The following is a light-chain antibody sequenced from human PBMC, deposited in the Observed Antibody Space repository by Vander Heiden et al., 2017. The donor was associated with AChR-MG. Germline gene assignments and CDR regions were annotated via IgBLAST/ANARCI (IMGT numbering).Light chain of an antibody. CDR1: SPNIGAGYD. J-gene: IGLJ1*01. CDR3: QSYDSSLSAFYV. CDR2: GNS. V-gene: IGLV1-40*01. Sequence: QSVLTQPPSVSGAPGPRVPLSCTGSSPNIGAGYDVHWYQQLPGTAPKLLIYGNSNRPSGVPDRFSGSKSGTSASLAITGLQAEDEADYYCQSYDSSLSAFYVFGTGTKVTGL.